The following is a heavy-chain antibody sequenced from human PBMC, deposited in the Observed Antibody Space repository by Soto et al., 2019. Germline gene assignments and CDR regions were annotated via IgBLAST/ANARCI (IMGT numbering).Heavy chain of an antibody. D-gene: IGHD3-22*01. CDR3: ARSEDYYDSSGYYGSDFDY. V-gene: IGHV4-39*01. J-gene: IGHJ4*02. CDR1: GGSISSSIYY. Sequence: SETLSLTCTVSGGSISSSIYYWGWIRQPPGKGLEWIGSIYYSGSTYYNPSLKSRVTISVDMSKNQFSLRLSSVTAADTAVYYCARSEDYYDSSGYYGSDFDYWGQGTLVTVS. CDR2: IYYSGST.